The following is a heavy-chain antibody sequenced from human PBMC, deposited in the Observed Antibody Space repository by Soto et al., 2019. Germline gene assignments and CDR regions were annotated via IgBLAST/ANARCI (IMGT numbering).Heavy chain of an antibody. Sequence: PGGSLRLSCAASGFTLSSYSMNWVRQAPGKGLEWVSSISSSSSYIYYADSVKGRFTISRDNAKNSLYLQMNSLRAEDTAVYYCARYVSITIFGVVMHPFDYWGQGTLVTVSS. D-gene: IGHD3-3*01. J-gene: IGHJ4*02. CDR2: ISSSSSYI. CDR3: ARYVSITIFGVVMHPFDY. V-gene: IGHV3-21*01. CDR1: GFTLSSYS.